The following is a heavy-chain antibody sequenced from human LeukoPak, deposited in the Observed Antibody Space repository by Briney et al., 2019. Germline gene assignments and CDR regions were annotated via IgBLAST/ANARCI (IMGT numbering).Heavy chain of an antibody. D-gene: IGHD4-23*01. CDR2: INDSGST. V-gene: IGHV4-34*01. Sequence: TSETLSLTCGVYGGSFSGYYWSWIRQPPGKGLEWIGEINDSGSTNYNPSLKSRATISADTSKNQFSLNLSSVTAADTAVYYCARHMLGGKRSFDSWGQGTLVNVSS. CDR1: GGSFSGYY. CDR3: ARHMLGGKRSFDS. J-gene: IGHJ4*02.